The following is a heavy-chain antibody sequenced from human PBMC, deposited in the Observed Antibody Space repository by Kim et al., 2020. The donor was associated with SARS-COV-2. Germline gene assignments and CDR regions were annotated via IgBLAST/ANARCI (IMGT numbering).Heavy chain of an antibody. V-gene: IGHV4-31*03. D-gene: IGHD5-18*01. CDR1: GGSISSGGYY. CDR3: AQAEYSYGYKIDY. CDR2: IYYSGST. Sequence: SETLSLTCTVSGGSISSGGYYWSWIRQHPGKGLEWIGYIYYSGSTYYNPSLKSRVTISVDTSKNQFSLKLSSVTAADTAVYYCAQAEYSYGYKIDYWGQGTLVTVSS. J-gene: IGHJ4*02.